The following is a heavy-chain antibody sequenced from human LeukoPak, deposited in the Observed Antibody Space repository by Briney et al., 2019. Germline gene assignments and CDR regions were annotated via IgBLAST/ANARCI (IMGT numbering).Heavy chain of an antibody. CDR1: GGSISSYY. CDR3: ARSLAVAGPDAFDI. J-gene: IGHJ3*02. CDR2: IYYSGST. Sequence: SETLSLTCTVSGGSISSYYWSWIRQPPGKGLEWIGYIYYSGSTNYNPSLRSRVTISVDTSKNQFSLKLSSVTAADTAVYYCARSLAVAGPDAFDIWGQGTMVTVSS. V-gene: IGHV4-59*01. D-gene: IGHD6-19*01.